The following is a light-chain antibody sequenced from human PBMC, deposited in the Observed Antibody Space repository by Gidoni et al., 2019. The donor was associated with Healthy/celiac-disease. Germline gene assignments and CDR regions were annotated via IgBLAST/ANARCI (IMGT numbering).Light chain of an antibody. J-gene: IGKJ2*01. CDR1: QSVITSN. CDR2: GAS. Sequence: EILLTQSLGTLSVSPGESANLSCRATQSVITSNLAWYQQKPGQAPRLLTYGASSSPTGIPDRFSGSGSGPDFTLTTSRLKPEDFAVYYCQQYGISQRTFGPGTKLEIK. V-gene: IGKV3-20*01. CDR3: QQYGISQRT.